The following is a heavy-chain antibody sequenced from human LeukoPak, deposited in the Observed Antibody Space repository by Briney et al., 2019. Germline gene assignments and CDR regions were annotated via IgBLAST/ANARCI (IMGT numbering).Heavy chain of an antibody. J-gene: IGHJ4*02. Sequence: SETLSLTCAVYGGSFSGYYWSWIRQPPGKGLEWIGEINHSGSTNYNPSLKSRVTISVDTFKNQFSLKLSSVTAADTAVYYCARGAVAGTEGFDYWGQGTLVTVSS. CDR2: INHSGST. CDR1: GGSFSGYY. V-gene: IGHV4-34*01. CDR3: ARGAVAGTEGFDY. D-gene: IGHD6-19*01.